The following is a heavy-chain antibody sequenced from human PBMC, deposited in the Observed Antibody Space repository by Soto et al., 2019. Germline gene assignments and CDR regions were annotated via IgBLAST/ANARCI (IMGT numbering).Heavy chain of an antibody. Sequence: ERSLRFSCAASGITFSSNGIHWVRQAPGKDMEWVAVISYDGSTKYYGDSVKGRFTISRDNSNNTVYLHMNNLRAEDTAVYYCGNHKGAYYDFGSGPDYWGQGTLVTVSS. CDR3: GNHKGAYYDFGSGPDY. V-gene: IGHV3-30*18. D-gene: IGHD3-3*01. CDR2: ISYDGSTK. J-gene: IGHJ4*02. CDR1: GITFSSNG.